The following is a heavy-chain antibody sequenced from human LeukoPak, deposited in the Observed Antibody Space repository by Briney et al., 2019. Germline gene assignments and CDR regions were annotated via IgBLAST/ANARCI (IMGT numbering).Heavy chain of an antibody. CDR2: IYSGGST. CDR3: AREGIAAAGTFGVPS. D-gene: IGHD6-13*01. CDR1: GFTVSGNY. Sequence: GGSLRLSCVASGFTVSGNYMSWVRQAPGKGLEWVSVIYSGGSTYYADSVKGRFSISRDDSKNTLYLQMNSLRAEDTAVYYCAREGIAAAGTFGVPSWGQGTLVTVSS. J-gene: IGHJ5*02. V-gene: IGHV3-66*01.